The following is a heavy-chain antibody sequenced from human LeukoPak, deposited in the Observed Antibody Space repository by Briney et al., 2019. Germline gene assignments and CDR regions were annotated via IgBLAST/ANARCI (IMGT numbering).Heavy chain of an antibody. CDR3: ARHTRPGYSGYENAFDT. CDR2: LYDSGST. Sequence: SETLSLTCTVSGGSISSSGYNWDWIRQPPGKGLEWIGNLYDSGSTYYNPSLKSRVTISVDTSNNQFSLKLSSVTAADTAVYYCARHTRPGYSGYENAFDTWGQGTMVTVSS. J-gene: IGHJ3*02. CDR1: GGSISSSGYN. D-gene: IGHD5-12*01. V-gene: IGHV4-39*01.